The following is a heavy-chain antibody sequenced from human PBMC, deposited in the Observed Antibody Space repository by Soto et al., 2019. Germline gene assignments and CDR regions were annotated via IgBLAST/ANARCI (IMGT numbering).Heavy chain of an antibody. CDR1: GVTYSRYS. Sequence: LILSCAVAGVTYSRYSMNWFRQAPGKGLEWVSYISSSTTIYYADSVKGRFTISRDNAKNSLSLQMYSLRDEDTAVYYCARDFYGSGSYYDFWGQGTLVTVSS. D-gene: IGHD3-10*01. V-gene: IGHV3-48*02. J-gene: IGHJ4*02. CDR3: ARDFYGSGSYYDF. CDR2: ISSSTTI.